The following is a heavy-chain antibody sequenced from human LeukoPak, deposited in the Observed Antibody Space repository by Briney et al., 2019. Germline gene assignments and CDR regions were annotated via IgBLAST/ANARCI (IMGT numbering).Heavy chain of an antibody. CDR1: GGSISNYY. CDR2: VQTSGST. V-gene: IGHV4-4*07. CDR3: ARDVGSSDAFDI. Sequence: SETLSLTCTVSGGSISNYYWSWIRQPAGRGLEWIGRVQTSGSTKYNPSLKSRVTMSVDTSKSQFSLKLSSVTAADTAVYYCARDVGSSDAFDIWGQGTMVIVSS. D-gene: IGHD3-10*01. J-gene: IGHJ3*02.